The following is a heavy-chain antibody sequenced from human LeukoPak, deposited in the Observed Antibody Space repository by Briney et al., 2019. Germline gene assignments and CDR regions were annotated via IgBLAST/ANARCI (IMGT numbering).Heavy chain of an antibody. CDR3: AKDSVSARRITIFGVVIPNWFDP. CDR2: IRYDGSNK. Sequence: GGSLRLSCAASGFTFSSYGMHWVRQAPGKGLEWVAFIRYDGSNKYYADSVKGRFTISRDNSKNTLYPQMNSLRAEDTAVYYCAKDSVSARRITIFGVVIPNWFDPWGQGTLVTVSS. V-gene: IGHV3-30*02. J-gene: IGHJ5*02. CDR1: GFTFSSYG. D-gene: IGHD3-3*01.